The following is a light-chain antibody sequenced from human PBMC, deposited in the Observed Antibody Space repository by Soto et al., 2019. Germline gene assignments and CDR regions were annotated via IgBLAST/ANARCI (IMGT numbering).Light chain of an antibody. V-gene: IGKV1-5*03. CDR2: KAS. Sequence: IPLTRSPSTLSASVLDRVPLTCRSIHIISSWLAWYQQKPGKAPKLLIYKASNLESGVPSRFGGSGSGTEFTLTISSLQPDDFATYYCQQYNTYRWTFGQGTKVDI. CDR3: QQYNTYRWT. CDR1: HIISSW. J-gene: IGKJ1*01.